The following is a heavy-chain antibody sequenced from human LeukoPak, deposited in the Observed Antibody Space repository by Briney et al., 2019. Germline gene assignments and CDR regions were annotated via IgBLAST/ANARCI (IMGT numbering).Heavy chain of an antibody. CDR2: INHSGST. V-gene: IGHV4-34*01. CDR3: ARSLSYYYDSSGYYYDAFDI. CDR1: GGSITDYY. J-gene: IGHJ3*02. Sequence: SETLSLTCALSGGSITDYYYNWVRQPPGKGLEWIGEINHSGSTTYNPSLKSRVIISVDTSKNQFSLKLSSVTAADTAVYYCARSLSYYYDSSGYYYDAFDIWGQGTMVTVSS. D-gene: IGHD3-22*01.